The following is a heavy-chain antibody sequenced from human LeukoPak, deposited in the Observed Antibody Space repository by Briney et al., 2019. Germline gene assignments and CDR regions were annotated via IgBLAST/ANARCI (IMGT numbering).Heavy chain of an antibody. J-gene: IGHJ6*03. V-gene: IGHV4-34*01. CDR2: INHNGGT. Sequence: PSETLSLTCAFYGGSFSGYFWSWIRQPPGKGLEWIGEINHNGGTNYNPSLKSRVIISVDTSKNQFSLKLSSVTAADTAVYYCTRGSIAYYYMDVWGKGTTVTISS. CDR3: TRGSIAYYYMDV. D-gene: IGHD3-22*01. CDR1: GGSFSGYF.